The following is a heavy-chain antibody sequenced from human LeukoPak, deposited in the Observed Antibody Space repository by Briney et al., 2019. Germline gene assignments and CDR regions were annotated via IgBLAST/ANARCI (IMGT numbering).Heavy chain of an antibody. J-gene: IGHJ4*02. D-gene: IGHD2/OR15-2a*01. CDR1: GFTFSSYW. CDR3: ARSTRASLYYFDY. V-gene: IGHV3-7*01. CDR2: IKQDGSEK. Sequence: GGSLRLSCAASGFTFSSYWISWVRQAPGKGLEWVANIKQDGSEKYYVDSVKGRFTISRDNAKNSLYLQMNSLRAEDTAVYYCARSTRASLYYFDYWGQGTLVTVSS.